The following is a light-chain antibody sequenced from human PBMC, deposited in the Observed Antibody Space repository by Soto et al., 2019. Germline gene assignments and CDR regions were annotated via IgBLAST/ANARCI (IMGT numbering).Light chain of an antibody. V-gene: IGKV2-28*01. Sequence: EIVMTQSPLSLPVTPGEPASISCRFSQSLLHSNGYDYLDWYLQKPGQSPQLLIYLGSNRASGVPDRFSGRGSGKDFTLKISRVEAEDVGVYCCMQTLQTHYACGQGTKLEIK. CDR2: LGS. J-gene: IGKJ2*01. CDR1: QSLLHSNGYDY. CDR3: MQTLQTHYA.